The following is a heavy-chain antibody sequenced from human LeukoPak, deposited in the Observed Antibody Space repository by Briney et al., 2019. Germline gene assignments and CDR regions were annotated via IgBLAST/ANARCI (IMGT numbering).Heavy chain of an antibody. Sequence: GESLKISCKASGYRFTTDYIGWVRQMPGKGLEWMGIIYPDDSETNYSPSLQGQVSMSVDKSITIAYLQWSSLKASDTAMYYCARRPGYCSGGSCSDDAFDIWGQGTMVTVSS. CDR3: ARRPGYCSGGSCSDDAFDI. CDR2: IYPDDSET. V-gene: IGHV5-51*01. J-gene: IGHJ3*02. CDR1: GYRFTTDY. D-gene: IGHD2-15*01.